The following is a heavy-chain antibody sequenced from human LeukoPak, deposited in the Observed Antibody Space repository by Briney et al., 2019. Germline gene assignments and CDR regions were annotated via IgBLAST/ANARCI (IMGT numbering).Heavy chain of an antibody. D-gene: IGHD1-26*01. V-gene: IGHV3-23*01. J-gene: IGHJ4*02. CDR2: ISGSGGST. Sequence: GGSLRLSCAASGFTVSSNYMSWVRQAPGKGLEWVSAISGSGGSTYYADSVKGRFTISRDNSKNTLYLQMNSLRAEDTAVYYCAKGVSGSYILGYFDYWGQGTLVTVSS. CDR1: GFTVSSNY. CDR3: AKGVSGSYILGYFDY.